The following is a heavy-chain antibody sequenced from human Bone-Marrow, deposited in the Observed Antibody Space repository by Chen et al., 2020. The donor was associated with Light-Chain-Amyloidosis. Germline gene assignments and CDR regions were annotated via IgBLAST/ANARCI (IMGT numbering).Heavy chain of an antibody. Sequence: QLQLQESGPGLVKPSETLSLTCTVSGGSISSRSYYWGWIRQPPGKGLEWIGSSYHSGSTYYNPSLKSRVTISVATSKNQFSLKLSSVTAADTAVYYCAHMRGSDYDYVWGSYRYAENFDYWGQGTLVTVSS. J-gene: IGHJ4*02. CDR1: GGSISSRSYY. CDR2: SYHSGST. D-gene: IGHD3-16*02. V-gene: IGHV4-39*07. CDR3: AHMRGSDYDYVWGSYRYAENFDY.